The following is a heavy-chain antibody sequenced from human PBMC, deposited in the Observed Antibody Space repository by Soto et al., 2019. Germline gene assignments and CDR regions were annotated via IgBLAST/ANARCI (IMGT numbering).Heavy chain of an antibody. CDR1: GITVSSNY. J-gene: IGHJ3*02. CDR3: ARVWGIQNAFDM. D-gene: IGHD5-18*01. Sequence: GVSLRLSCVVSGITVSSNYMSWVRQAPGKGLEWVSIIYSGGTTYYADSVKGRFTVSRDNSKNTLYFQMNSLRAEDTAVYYCARVWGIQNAFDMWGQGTMVTVSS. CDR2: IYSGGTT. V-gene: IGHV3-53*01.